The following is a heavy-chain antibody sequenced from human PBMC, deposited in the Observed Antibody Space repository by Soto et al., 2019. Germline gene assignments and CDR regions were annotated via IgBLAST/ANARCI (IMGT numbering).Heavy chain of an antibody. D-gene: IGHD2-15*01. CDR2: IIPIFGTA. J-gene: IGHJ6*02. V-gene: IGHV1-69*13. CDR3: ARVLVFYYGMDV. CDR1: GGTFSSYA. Sequence: ASVKVSCKASGGTFSSYAISWVRQAPGQGLEWMGGIIPIFGTANYAQKFQGRVTITADESTSTAYMELSSLRSEDTAVYYCARVLVFYYGMDVWGQGTTVTVSS.